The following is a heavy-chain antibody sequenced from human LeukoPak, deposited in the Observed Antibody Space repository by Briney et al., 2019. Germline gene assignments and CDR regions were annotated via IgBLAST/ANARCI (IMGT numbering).Heavy chain of an antibody. V-gene: IGHV4-59*08. CDR2: IYYSGST. J-gene: IGHJ5*02. CDR3: ARVGAIAARRGNWFDP. CDR1: GGSISSYY. Sequence: TSETLSLTCTVSGGSISSYYWSWIRQPPGKGLEWIGYIYYSGSTNYNPSLKSRVTISVDTSKNQFSLKLSSVTAADTAVYYCARVGAIAARRGNWFDPWGQGTLVTVSS. D-gene: IGHD6-6*01.